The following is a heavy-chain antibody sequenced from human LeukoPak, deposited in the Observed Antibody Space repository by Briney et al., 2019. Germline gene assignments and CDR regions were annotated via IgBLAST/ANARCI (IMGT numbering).Heavy chain of an antibody. CDR2: IYYSGST. J-gene: IGHJ4*02. CDR3: ARDYYDSTGYYNYCDY. Sequence: SETLSLTCSVSGDSISSGADYWSWIRQHPGKGLEWIGYIYYSGSTYYNPSLKSRVTISLDTSKNQFSLKLSSVTAADTAVYYCARDYYDSTGYYNYCDYWGQGTLVTVSS. CDR1: GDSISSGADY. V-gene: IGHV4-31*03. D-gene: IGHD3-22*01.